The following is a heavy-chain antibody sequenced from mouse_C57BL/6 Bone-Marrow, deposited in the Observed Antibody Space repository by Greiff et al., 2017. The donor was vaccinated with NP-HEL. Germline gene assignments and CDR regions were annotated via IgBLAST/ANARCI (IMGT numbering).Heavy chain of an antibody. CDR1: GFTFSDYY. V-gene: IGHV5-16*01. Sequence: VQLVESEGGLVQPGSSMKLSCTASGFTFSDYYMAWVRQVPEKGLEWVANIKYDGSSTYYLDSLKSRFIISRDNAKNILDLQMSSLKSEDTATYYCARAPLYGTDFDYWGQGTTLTVSS. CDR3: ARAPLYGTDFDY. J-gene: IGHJ2*01. CDR2: IKYDGSST. D-gene: IGHD1-1*01.